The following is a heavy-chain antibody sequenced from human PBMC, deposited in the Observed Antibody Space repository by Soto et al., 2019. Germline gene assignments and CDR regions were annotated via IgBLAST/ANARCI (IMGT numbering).Heavy chain of an antibody. D-gene: IGHD6-19*01. J-gene: IGHJ5*02. CDR2: IYYSGST. Sequence: SETLSLTCTVSGGSISSYYWSWIRQPPGKGLEWIGYIYYSGSTNYNPSLKSRVTISVDTSKNQFSLKLSSVTAADTAVYYCARHEYDHSSGWYAGWFDPWGQGTLVTVSS. V-gene: IGHV4-59*08. CDR1: GGSISSYY. CDR3: ARHEYDHSSGWYAGWFDP.